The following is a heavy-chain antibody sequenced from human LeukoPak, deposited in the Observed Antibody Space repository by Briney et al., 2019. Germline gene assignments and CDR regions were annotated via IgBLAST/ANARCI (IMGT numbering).Heavy chain of an antibody. V-gene: IGHV4-30-4*01. J-gene: IGHJ4*02. D-gene: IGHD3-22*01. Sequence: SETLCLTCTVSGGSISSGDYYWSWIRQPPGKGLEWIGYIYYSGSTYYNPSLKSRVTISVDTSKNQFSLKLSSVTAADTAVYYCARATYYYDSSGYYSLRYFDYWGQGTLVTVSS. CDR3: ARATYYYDSSGYYSLRYFDY. CDR2: IYYSGST. CDR1: GGSISSGDYY.